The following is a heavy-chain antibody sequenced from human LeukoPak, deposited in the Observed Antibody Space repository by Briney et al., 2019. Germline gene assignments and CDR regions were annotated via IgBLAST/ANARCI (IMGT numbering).Heavy chain of an antibody. J-gene: IGHJ6*03. D-gene: IGHD6-6*01. CDR1: GFTFSTFG. CDR2: ISYDGSNK. Sequence: GGSLRLSRAASGFTFSTFGMHWVRQAPGKGLEWVAVISYDGSNKYYGDSVKGRFTISRDNSKNTLYLQMDSLRAEDTAVYYCAREWQGYSSSRRGDYYYMDVWGKGTTVTVSS. V-gene: IGHV3-30*03. CDR3: AREWQGYSSSRRGDYYYMDV.